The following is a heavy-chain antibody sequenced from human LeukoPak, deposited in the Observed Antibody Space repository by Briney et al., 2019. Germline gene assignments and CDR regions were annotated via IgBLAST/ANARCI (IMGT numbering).Heavy chain of an antibody. D-gene: IGHD3-22*01. CDR3: ATFPMYYYDSSGYRVDDY. Sequence: ASVKVSCKVSGYTLTKLSMHWVRQAPGKGLEWMGGFDPEDGETIYAQKFQGRVTMTEDTSTDTAYMELSSLRSEDTAVYYCATFPMYYYDSSGYRVDDYWGQGTLVTVSP. J-gene: IGHJ4*02. CDR1: GYTLTKLS. V-gene: IGHV1-24*01. CDR2: FDPEDGET.